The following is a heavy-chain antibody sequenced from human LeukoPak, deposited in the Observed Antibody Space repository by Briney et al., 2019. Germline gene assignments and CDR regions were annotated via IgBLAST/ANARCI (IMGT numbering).Heavy chain of an antibody. Sequence: PSETLSLACTVSGGSISSGGYYWSWIRQHPGKGLEWIGYIYYSGSTYYNPSLKSRVTISVDTSKNQFSLKLSSVTAADTAVYYCARLPQSGSYGDWFDPWGQGTLVTVSS. CDR2: IYYSGST. J-gene: IGHJ5*02. CDR3: ARLPQSGSYGDWFDP. CDR1: GGSISSGGYY. D-gene: IGHD1-26*01. V-gene: IGHV4-31*03.